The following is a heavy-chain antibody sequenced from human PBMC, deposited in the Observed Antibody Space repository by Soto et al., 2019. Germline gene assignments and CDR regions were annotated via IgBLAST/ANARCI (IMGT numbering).Heavy chain of an antibody. CDR2: IIPLFDTA. D-gene: IGHD6-13*01. Sequence: QVQLVQSGAEVKKPGSSVKVSSKASGGTFSSHAINWVRQAPGQGLEWMGRIIPLFDTANYAQKFQGRVTITADESTSTVYMELSSLRSEDTALYYCARDLHSSSPVDWVDPWGQGTLVTVSS. CDR1: GGTFSSHA. V-gene: IGHV1-69*18. CDR3: ARDLHSSSPVDWVDP. J-gene: IGHJ5*02.